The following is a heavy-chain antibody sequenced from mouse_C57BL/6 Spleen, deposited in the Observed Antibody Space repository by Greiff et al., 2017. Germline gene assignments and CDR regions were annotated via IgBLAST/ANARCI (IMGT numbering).Heavy chain of an antibody. Sequence: VMLVESGPGLVQPSQSLSITCSVSGFSLTSYGVHWVRQSPGKGLEWLGVIWSGGSTDYNAAFISRLSISKDNSKSQVFFKMNSLQADDTAIYYCARELGRGDAMDYWGQGTSVTVSS. D-gene: IGHD4-1*01. CDR1: GFSLTSYG. CDR3: ARELGRGDAMDY. CDR2: IWSGGST. V-gene: IGHV2-2*01. J-gene: IGHJ4*01.